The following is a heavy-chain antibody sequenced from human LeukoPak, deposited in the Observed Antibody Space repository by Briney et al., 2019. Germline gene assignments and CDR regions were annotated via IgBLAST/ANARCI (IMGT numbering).Heavy chain of an antibody. V-gene: IGHV4-59*01. CDR2: VYYTDKT. CDR3: ARASMRRRDGYNRHYEIDY. Sequence: NSSETLSLTCTVSNDSFSNCYWTWIRQSPGKALEWIGYVYYTDKTHYNPSLKSRVFISADTSQNQFSLRLSSVTAADTAVYYCARASMRRRDGYNRHYEIDYWGQGTLVTVSS. J-gene: IGHJ4*02. CDR1: NDSFSNCY. D-gene: IGHD5-24*01.